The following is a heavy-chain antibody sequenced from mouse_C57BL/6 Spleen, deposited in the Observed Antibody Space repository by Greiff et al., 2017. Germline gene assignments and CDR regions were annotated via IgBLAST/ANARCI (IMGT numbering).Heavy chain of an antibody. J-gene: IGHJ2*01. V-gene: IGHV14-4*01. Sequence: VKLMESGAELVRPGASVKLSCTASGFNIKDDYMHWVKQRPEQGLEWIGWIDPENGDTEYASKFQGKATITADTSSNTAYLQLSSLTSEDTAVYYCTTVYYYGSPDYWGQGTTLTVSS. CDR2: IDPENGDT. CDR3: TTVYYYGSPDY. CDR1: GFNIKDDY. D-gene: IGHD1-1*01.